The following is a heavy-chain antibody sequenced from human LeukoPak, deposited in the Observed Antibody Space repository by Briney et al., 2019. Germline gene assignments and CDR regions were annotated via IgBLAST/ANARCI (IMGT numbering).Heavy chain of an antibody. D-gene: IGHD6-19*01. V-gene: IGHV4-4*07. Sequence: SETLSLTCTVSGGSISSYYWSWIRQPAGKGLEWIGRIYTSGSTNYNPSLKSRVTMSVDTSKNQFSLKLSSVTAADTAVYYCARGEVEGSSGWYLRYYFDYWGQGTLATVSS. CDR1: GGSISSYY. J-gene: IGHJ4*02. CDR3: ARGEVEGSSGWYLRYYFDY. CDR2: IYTSGST.